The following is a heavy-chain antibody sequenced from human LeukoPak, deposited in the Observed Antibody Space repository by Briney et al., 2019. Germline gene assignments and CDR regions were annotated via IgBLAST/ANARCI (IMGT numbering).Heavy chain of an antibody. V-gene: IGHV3-23*01. CDR2: ISGGRGNT. CDR3: AKRPGKAAAGPFDP. Sequence: GGSLRLSCAASGFTLSIYAMSWVRQAPGKGLEWVSAISGGRGNTFYTDAVKGRFTISRDNSKNTLYLQMNSLRAEDTAVYYCAKRPGKAAAGPFDPWGQGTLVTVSS. CDR1: GFTLSIYA. D-gene: IGHD6-13*01. J-gene: IGHJ5*02.